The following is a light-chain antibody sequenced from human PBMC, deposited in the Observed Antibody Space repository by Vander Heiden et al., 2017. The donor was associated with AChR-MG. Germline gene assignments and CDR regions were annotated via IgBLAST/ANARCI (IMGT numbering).Light chain of an antibody. Sequence: IQLTQSPSSLSASVGARVTITCRASQGISSYLAWYQQKPGKAPKLLIYAASTLQSGVPARFSGSGSGTDFTLTISSLQPEDFATYYCQQLNSYLSLTFGGGTKVEIK. V-gene: IGKV1-9*01. J-gene: IGKJ4*01. CDR1: QGISSY. CDR2: AAS. CDR3: QQLNSYLSLT.